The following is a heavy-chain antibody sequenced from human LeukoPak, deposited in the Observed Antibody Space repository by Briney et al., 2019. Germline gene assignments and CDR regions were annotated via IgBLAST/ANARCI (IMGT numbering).Heavy chain of an antibody. CDR3: ARGGASWFDP. J-gene: IGHJ5*02. CDR2: IYSSGST. V-gene: IGHV4-4*07. D-gene: IGHD4/OR15-4a*01. Sequence: SETLSLTCTVSGGSISDFYWSWIRQPAGKGLEWIGRIYSSGSTNYNPSLKSRVTMSVDTSKNQFSLKLTSVTAADTAVYYCARGGASWFDPWGQGTLVTVSS. CDR1: GGSISDFY.